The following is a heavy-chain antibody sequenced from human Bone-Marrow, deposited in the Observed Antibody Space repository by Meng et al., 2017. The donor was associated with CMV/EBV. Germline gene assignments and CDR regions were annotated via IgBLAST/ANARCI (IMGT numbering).Heavy chain of an antibody. D-gene: IGHD2-2*01. J-gene: IGHJ6*02. CDR1: GGTFSSYA. CDR3: ARSEYCSSTSCYTPRLSYYYYGMDV. CDR2: IIPIFGTA. V-gene: IGHV1-69*05. Sequence: SVKVSCKASGGTFSSYAISWVRQAPGQGLEWMGGIIPIFGTANYAQKFQGRVTITTDESTSTAYMELSSLRSEDTAVYYCARSEYCSSTSCYTPRLSYYYYGMDVWGQGPTVTVSS.